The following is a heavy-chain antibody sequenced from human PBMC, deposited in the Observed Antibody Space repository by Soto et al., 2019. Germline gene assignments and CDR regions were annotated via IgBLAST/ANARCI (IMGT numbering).Heavy chain of an antibody. J-gene: IGHJ6*02. CDR2: ISYDGSNK. D-gene: IGHD3-22*01. V-gene: IGHV3-30-3*01. CDR3: ARGYYDSSGYYYYAYYYGMDV. CDR1: GFTFSSYA. Sequence: QVQLVESGGGVVQPGRSLRLSCAASGFTFSSYAMHWVRQAPGKGLEWMAVISYDGSNKYYADSVKGRFTISRDNSKNTLYLQMNSLRAEDTAVYYCARGYYDSSGYYYYAYYYGMDVWGQGTTVTVSS.